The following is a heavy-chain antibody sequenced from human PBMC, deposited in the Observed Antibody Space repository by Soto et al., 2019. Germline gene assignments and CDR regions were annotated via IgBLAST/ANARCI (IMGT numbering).Heavy chain of an antibody. CDR2: IGGYNGNT. CDR1: GYTFSNNG. V-gene: IGHV1-18*01. D-gene: IGHD6-13*01. Sequence: VQSGGEVKKPGASVKVSCKASGYTFSNNGFTWVRQAPGQGLEWMGWIGGYNGNTNYAPKFQGRVTMTADTSTIAAHMERRGLRSDDTAVYYCATAIAATGPADSWGKGTLVTVSS. J-gene: IGHJ4*02. CDR3: ATAIAATGPADS.